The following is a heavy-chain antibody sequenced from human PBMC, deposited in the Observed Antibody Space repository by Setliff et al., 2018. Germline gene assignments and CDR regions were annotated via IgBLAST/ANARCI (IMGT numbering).Heavy chain of an antibody. CDR2: INHSGST. CDR3: ARGGSIAAAGYNYFDY. V-gene: IGHV4-34*01. Sequence: KPSETLSLTCAVYGGSFSGYYWSWVRQPPGKGLEWIGEINHSGSTNYNPSLKSRVTISVDTPKNQFSLELSSVTAADTAVYYCARGGSIAAAGYNYFDYWGQGTLVTVSS. J-gene: IGHJ4*02. CDR1: GGSFSGYY. D-gene: IGHD6-13*01.